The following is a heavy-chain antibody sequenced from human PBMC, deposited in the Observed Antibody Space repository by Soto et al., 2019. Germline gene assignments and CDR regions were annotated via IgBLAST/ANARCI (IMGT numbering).Heavy chain of an antibody. CDR2: ISSSSSYI. CDR1: GFTFSSYS. CDR3: ARVPTYGSGSYYNPDNYYYYGMDV. D-gene: IGHD3-10*01. V-gene: IGHV3-21*01. J-gene: IGHJ6*02. Sequence: KPGGSLRLSCAASGFTFSSYSMNWVRQAPGKGLEWVSSISSSSSYIYYADSVKGRFTIPRDNAKNSLYLQMNSLRAEDTAVYYCARVPTYGSGSYYNPDNYYYYGMDVWGQGTTVTVSS.